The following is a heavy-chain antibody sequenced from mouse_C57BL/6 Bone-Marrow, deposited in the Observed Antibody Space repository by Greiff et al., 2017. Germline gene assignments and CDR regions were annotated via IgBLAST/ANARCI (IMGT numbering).Heavy chain of an antibody. CDR1: GFTFTDYY. V-gene: IGHV7-3*01. Sequence: EVQLVESGGGLVQPGGSLSLSCAASGFTFTDYYMSWVRQPPGKALEWLGFIRNKANGYTTEYSASVKGRFTNSRDNSQGILYPQMNALRAEDSATCDCARDGWLNAMDYWGQGTSVTVSS. CDR3: ARDGWLNAMDY. J-gene: IGHJ4*01. CDR2: IRNKANGYTT. D-gene: IGHD1-1*02.